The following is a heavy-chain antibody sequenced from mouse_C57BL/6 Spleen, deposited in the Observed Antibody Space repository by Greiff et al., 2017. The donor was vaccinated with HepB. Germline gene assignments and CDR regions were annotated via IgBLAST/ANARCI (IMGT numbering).Heavy chain of an antibody. D-gene: IGHD2-3*01. CDR2: ISSGGDYI. Sequence: EVQVVESGEGLVKPGGSLKLSCAASGFTFSSYAMSWVRQTPEKRLEWVAYISSGGDYIYYADTVKGRFTISRDNARNTLYLQMSSLKSEDTAMYYCTREGWLNAMDYWGQGTSVTVSS. CDR3: TREGWLNAMDY. V-gene: IGHV5-9-1*02. J-gene: IGHJ4*01. CDR1: GFTFSSYA.